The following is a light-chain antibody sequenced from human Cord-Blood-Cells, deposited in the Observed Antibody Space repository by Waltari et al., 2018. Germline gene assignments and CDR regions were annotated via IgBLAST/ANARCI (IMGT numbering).Light chain of an antibody. V-gene: IGLV8-61*01. CDR3: VVEMRSGMWV. J-gene: IGLJ3*02. CDR1: SGSVSTSYY. Sequence: QTVVTQEPSFSVSPGGTVTLTCGLSSGSVSTSYYPSWYQQTPGQAPRTLIYSTNTRSSGLPDRFSGVILGNKAVLTITGAEADDESDYYCVVEMRSGMWVFGGATKLTVL. CDR2: STN.